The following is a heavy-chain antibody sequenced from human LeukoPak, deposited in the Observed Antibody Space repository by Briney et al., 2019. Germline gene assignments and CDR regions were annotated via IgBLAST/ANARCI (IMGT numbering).Heavy chain of an antibody. Sequence: PSETLSLTCTISGGSVSEYYWSWIRQSPGKGLEWIGYIYYTGSTSYNPSLKSRVTILADTSKNEFSLKLNSVTAADTAVYYCASRKLGNDYWGQGTLVTVSS. CDR3: ASRKLGNDY. D-gene: IGHD7-27*01. J-gene: IGHJ4*02. CDR2: IYYTGST. V-gene: IGHV4-59*02. CDR1: GGSVSEYY.